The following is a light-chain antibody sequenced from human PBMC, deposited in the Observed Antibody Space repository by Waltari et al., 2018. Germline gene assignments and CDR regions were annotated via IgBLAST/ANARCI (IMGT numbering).Light chain of an antibody. V-gene: IGKV3-20*01. Sequence: EIVLTQSPGTLSLSPGEWATLPCRASQSVSSSYLAWYQQKPGQAPRLLIYGASSRATGIPDRFSGSGSGTDFTLTISRLEPEDFAVYYCQQYGSSPYTFGQGTKLEIK. J-gene: IGKJ2*01. CDR2: GAS. CDR3: QQYGSSPYT. CDR1: QSVSSSY.